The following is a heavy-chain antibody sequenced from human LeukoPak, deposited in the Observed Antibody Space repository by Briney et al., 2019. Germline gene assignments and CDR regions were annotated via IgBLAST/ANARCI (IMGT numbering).Heavy chain of an antibody. Sequence: ASVKVSCKASGYTFTSYYMHWGRQAPGQGLEWMGIINPIGGSTSYAQKFQGRVTMTRDTSTSTVYMELSSLRSEDTAVYYCASTLITMVRGVIDDYWGQGTLVTVSS. CDR2: INPIGGST. V-gene: IGHV1-46*01. J-gene: IGHJ4*02. CDR3: ASTLITMVRGVIDDY. D-gene: IGHD3-10*01. CDR1: GYTFTSYY.